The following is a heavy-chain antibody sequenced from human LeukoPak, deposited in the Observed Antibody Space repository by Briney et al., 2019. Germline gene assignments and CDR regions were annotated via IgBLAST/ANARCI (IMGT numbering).Heavy chain of an antibody. V-gene: IGHV1-2*02. CDR3: ARGLWFGDYFDY. CDR2: INPNTGST. D-gene: IGHD3-10*01. J-gene: IGHJ4*02. CDR1: GYIFTSYY. Sequence: ASVKVSCKASGYIFTSYYMHWVRQAPGQGLEWMGWINPNTGSTNFAQKFQGRIAMMRATSITTFYMELNSLRSDDTAVYYCARGLWFGDYFDYWGQGTLVTVSS.